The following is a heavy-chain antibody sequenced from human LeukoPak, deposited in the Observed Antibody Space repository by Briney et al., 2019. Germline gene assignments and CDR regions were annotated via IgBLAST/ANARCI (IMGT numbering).Heavy chain of an antibody. CDR3: ARDHELTMIAYIDY. CDR1: GFTFSSYA. V-gene: IGHV3-30-3*01. CDR2: ISYDGSNK. J-gene: IGHJ4*02. D-gene: IGHD3-22*01. Sequence: AGGSLRLSCAASGFTFSSYAMHWVRQAPGKGLEWVAVISYDGSNKYYADSVKGRFTISRDNSKNTLYLQMNSLRAEDTAVYYCARDHELTMIAYIDYWGQGTLVTVSS.